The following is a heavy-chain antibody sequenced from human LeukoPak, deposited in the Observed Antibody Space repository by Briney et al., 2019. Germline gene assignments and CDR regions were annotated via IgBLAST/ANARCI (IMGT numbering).Heavy chain of an antibody. CDR1: GGSISSSSYY. V-gene: IGHV4-39*07. J-gene: IGHJ6*03. D-gene: IGHD6-13*01. CDR2: IYYSGST. CDR3: ARVGVGYSSSWYRYYYHYMDV. Sequence: PSETLSLTCTVSGGSISSSSYYWGWIRQPPGKGLEWIGSIYYSGSTYYNPSLKSRVSISVDTSKNQFSLKLSSVTAADTAVYYCARVGVGYSSSWYRYYYHYMDVWGKGTTVTASS.